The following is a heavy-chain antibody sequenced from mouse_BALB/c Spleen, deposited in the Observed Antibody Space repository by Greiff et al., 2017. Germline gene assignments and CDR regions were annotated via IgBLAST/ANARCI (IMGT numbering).Heavy chain of an antibody. J-gene: IGHJ3*01. Sequence: VQGVESGPGLVAPSQSLSITCTVSGFSLTSYGVHWVRQPPGKGLEWLGVIWAGGSTNYNSALMSRLSISKDNSKSQVFLKMNSLQTDDTATYYCARDPSTMITGFAYWGQGTLVTVSA. CDR2: IWAGGST. CDR3: ARDPSTMITGFAY. D-gene: IGHD2-4*01. V-gene: IGHV2-9*02. CDR1: GFSLTSYG.